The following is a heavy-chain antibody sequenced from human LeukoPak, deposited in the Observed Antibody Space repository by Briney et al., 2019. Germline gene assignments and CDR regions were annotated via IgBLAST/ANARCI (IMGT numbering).Heavy chain of an antibody. CDR1: GYTFTGYY. CDR3: ARVAPWIQLWRPIAY. Sequence: ASVKVSCKASGYTFTGYYMHWVRQAPGQGLEWMGRINPNSGGTNYAQKFQGRVTMTRNTSISTAYMELSRLRADDTAVYYCARVAPWIQLWRPIAYWGQGTLVTVSS. CDR2: INPNSGGT. J-gene: IGHJ4*02. V-gene: IGHV1-2*06. D-gene: IGHD5-18*01.